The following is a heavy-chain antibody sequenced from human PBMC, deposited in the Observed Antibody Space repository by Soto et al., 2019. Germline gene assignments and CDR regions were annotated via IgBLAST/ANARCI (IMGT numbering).Heavy chain of an antibody. D-gene: IGHD3-22*01. Sequence: GGSLRLSCAASGLTFRDYYMSWIRQAPGKGLEWVSYISSSGSTIYYADSVKGRFTISRDNARNSLYLQMNSLRAEDTAVYYCARGPYYYDTSGYGYWGQGTLVTVSS. CDR3: ARGPYYYDTSGYGY. CDR1: GLTFRDYY. V-gene: IGHV3-11*01. CDR2: ISSSGSTI. J-gene: IGHJ4*02.